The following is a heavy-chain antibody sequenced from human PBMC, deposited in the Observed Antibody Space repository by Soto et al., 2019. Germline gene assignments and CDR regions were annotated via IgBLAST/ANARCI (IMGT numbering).Heavy chain of an antibody. J-gene: IGHJ4*02. CDR3: AKDMESAVVNFDY. CDR2: INSSGGRT. CDR1: GFPFSTYA. V-gene: IGHV3-23*01. D-gene: IGHD3-3*01. Sequence: EVQLLESGGGLVQPGGSLRLSCAASGFPFSTYAMSWVRQAPGKGLEWVSTINSSGGRTYSPDSMKGRFTISRDNSKNTVYMQMNSLRGEDTAVYYCAKDMESAVVNFDYWGQGALFTVSP.